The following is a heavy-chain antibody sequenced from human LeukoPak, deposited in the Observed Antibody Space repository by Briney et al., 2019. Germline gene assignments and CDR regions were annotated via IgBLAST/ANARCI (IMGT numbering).Heavy chain of an antibody. D-gene: IGHD1-1*01. Sequence: GGSLRLSCAASGFTFSTYWMSWIRQAPGKGLEWVGFIRSKAYGETADYAASVKGRFTISRDDSKAIAYLQMNSLKTEDTAVYHCTRDRGAYNLYDYWGQGTLVTVSS. CDR3: TRDRGAYNLYDY. V-gene: IGHV3-49*03. CDR2: IRSKAYGETA. CDR1: GFTFSTYW. J-gene: IGHJ4*02.